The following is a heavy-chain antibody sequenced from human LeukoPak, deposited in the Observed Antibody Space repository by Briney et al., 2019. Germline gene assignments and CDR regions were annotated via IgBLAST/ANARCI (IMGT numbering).Heavy chain of an antibody. CDR3: ARGDDSGYYDYFDY. CDR1: GFTFRNYW. Sequence: GGSLRLSCAASGFTFRNYWMSWVRQAPGTGLEWVANIKQDGSDRNYVTSVRGRFTISRDNAESSLFLQMNSLRAEDTAVYYCARGDDSGYYDYFDYWGQGALVTVSS. D-gene: IGHD3-22*01. V-gene: IGHV3-7*03. CDR2: IKQDGSDR. J-gene: IGHJ4*02.